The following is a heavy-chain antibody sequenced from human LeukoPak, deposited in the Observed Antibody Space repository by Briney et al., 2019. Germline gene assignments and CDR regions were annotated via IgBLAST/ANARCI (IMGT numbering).Heavy chain of an antibody. V-gene: IGHV1-2*02. Sequence: ASVKVSCKASGYTFTGYYMHWVRQAPGQRPEWMGRIDPDSGGTHYGQKFQGRVTVTRDTSITTVYMELSGLTSDDTAVYYCARVPGPYTTSRFDFWGQGTLVTVSS. CDR3: ARVPGPYTTSRFDF. J-gene: IGHJ4*02. CDR1: GYTFTGYY. D-gene: IGHD2-2*02. CDR2: IDPDSGGT.